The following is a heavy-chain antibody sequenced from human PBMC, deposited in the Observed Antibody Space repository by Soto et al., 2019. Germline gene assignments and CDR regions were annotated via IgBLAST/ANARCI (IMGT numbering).Heavy chain of an antibody. D-gene: IGHD4-17*01. CDR2: ISDNGGST. Sequence: GGALRLSCTTSGCILSNYAMNWVRHAPGKGLERVSVISDNGGSTYYADSVKGRFTITRDYSKNTLYLQMNSLRAEDTAVYYCANDYGDVFDIWGQGTMVTVSS. CDR1: GCILSNYA. J-gene: IGHJ3*02. CDR3: ANDYGDVFDI. V-gene: IGHV3-23*01.